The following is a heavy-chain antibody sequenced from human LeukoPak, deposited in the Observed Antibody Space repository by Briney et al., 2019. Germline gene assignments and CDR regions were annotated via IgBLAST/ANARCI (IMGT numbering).Heavy chain of an antibody. CDR2: ISSSGSII. D-gene: IGHD6-19*01. J-gene: IGHJ4*02. Sequence: LSLTCTVSGGSVSSGNYYWSWIRQPPGKGLEWVSYISSSGSIIYYADSVKGRFTISRDNAKNALFLQTNSLRAEDTAVYYCARVRYTSDYFDYWGQGTLVTVSS. V-gene: IGHV3-11*04. CDR3: ARVRYTSDYFDY. CDR1: GGSVSSGNYY.